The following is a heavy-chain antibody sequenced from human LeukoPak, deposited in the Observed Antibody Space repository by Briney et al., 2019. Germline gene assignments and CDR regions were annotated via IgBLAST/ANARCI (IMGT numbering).Heavy chain of an antibody. CDR1: GGSISGFY. Sequence: SETLSLTCAVSGGSISGFYWTWIRQPPGKALEFIGQIHYSGSTDYNPSLKSRITMSVDTSKNQFFLSLNSVTAADTAVYYCAKFGLYYNMDVWGQGTTVTVSS. J-gene: IGHJ6*02. V-gene: IGHV4-59*03. D-gene: IGHD3-16*01. CDR3: AKFGLYYNMDV. CDR2: IHYSGST.